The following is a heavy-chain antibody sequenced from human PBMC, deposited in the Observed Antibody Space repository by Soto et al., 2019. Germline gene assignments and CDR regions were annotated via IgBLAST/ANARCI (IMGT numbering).Heavy chain of an antibody. CDR1: GFTFSSYA. D-gene: IGHD6-13*01. J-gene: IGHJ6*02. V-gene: IGHV3-30-3*01. Sequence: GGSLRLSCAASGFTFSSYAMHWVRQAPGKGLEWVAVISYDGSNKYYADSVKGRFTISRDNSKNTLYLQMNSLRAEDTAVYYCARSLFQQLVKRIYYYYGMDVWGQGTTVTVSS. CDR2: ISYDGSNK. CDR3: ARSLFQQLVKRIYYYYGMDV.